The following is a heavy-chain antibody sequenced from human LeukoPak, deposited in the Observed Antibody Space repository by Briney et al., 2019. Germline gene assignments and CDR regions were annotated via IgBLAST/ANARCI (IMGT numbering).Heavy chain of an antibody. D-gene: IGHD2-2*02. V-gene: IGHV1-18*01. Sequence: GASVKVSCKASGYTFTSYGISWVRQAPGQGLEWMGWISAYNGNTNYAQKLQGRVTMTTDTSTSTAYMELRSLRSDDTAVYYCARDCSSTSCYTLYYYYGMDVWGQGTTVTVSS. CDR2: ISAYNGNT. J-gene: IGHJ6*02. CDR3: ARDCSSTSCYTLYYYYGMDV. CDR1: GYTFTSYG.